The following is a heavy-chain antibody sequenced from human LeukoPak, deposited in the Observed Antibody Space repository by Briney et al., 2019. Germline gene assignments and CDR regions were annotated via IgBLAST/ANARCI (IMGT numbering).Heavy chain of an antibody. D-gene: IGHD2-2*01. CDR3: AADRFCTSTTCFGNWFDP. CDR1: GYTLNELS. J-gene: IGHJ5*02. V-gene: IGHV1-24*01. CDR2: FHPEDGET. Sequence: ASVKVSCKVSGYTLNELSMHWVRQSPGKGLEWMGSFHPEDGETIYAQKFQGRVSMTEDTSTVTAYIELSSLKSEDTAVYYCAADRFCTSTTCFGNWFDPWGQGTLVTVSS.